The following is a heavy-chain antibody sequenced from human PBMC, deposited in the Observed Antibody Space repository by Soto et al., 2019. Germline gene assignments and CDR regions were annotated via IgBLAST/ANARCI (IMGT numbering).Heavy chain of an antibody. J-gene: IGHJ3*02. D-gene: IGHD6-19*01. CDR3: ARDGYSSGWPQGESAFDI. V-gene: IGHV1-2*02. CDR2: INPNSGGT. CDR1: GYTFTGYY. Sequence: ASVKVSCKASGYTFTGYYMHWVRQAPGEGLEWMGWINPNSGGTNYAQKFQGRVTMTRDTSISTAYMELSRLRSDDTAVYYCARDGYSSGWPQGESAFDIWGQGTMVPVSS.